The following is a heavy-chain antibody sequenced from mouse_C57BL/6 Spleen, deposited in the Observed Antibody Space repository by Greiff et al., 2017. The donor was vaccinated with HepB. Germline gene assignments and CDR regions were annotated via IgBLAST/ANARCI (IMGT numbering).Heavy chain of an antibody. CDR3: ARPDDGYYETDYWYFDV. Sequence: QVQLQQPGAELVRPGSSVKLSCKASGYTFTSYWMHWVKQRPIQGLEWIGNIDPSDSETHYNQKFKDKATLTVDKSSSTAYMQLSSLTSADSAVYYCARPDDGYYETDYWYFDVWGTGTTVTVSS. CDR1: GYTFTSYW. V-gene: IGHV1-52*01. D-gene: IGHD2-3*01. CDR2: IDPSDSET. J-gene: IGHJ1*03.